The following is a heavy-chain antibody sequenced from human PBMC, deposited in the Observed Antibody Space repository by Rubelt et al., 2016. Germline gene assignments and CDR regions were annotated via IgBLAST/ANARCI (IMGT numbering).Heavy chain of an antibody. CDR1: GYTLTELS. CDR2: FDPEDGET. CDR3: ATFGGSYYALWGFDY. J-gene: IGHJ4*02. Sequence: VQLVQSGAEVKKPGASVKVSCKVSGYTLTELSMHWVRQAPGKGLEWMEGFDPEDGETIYAKKFQSRVTMTENTSADTAKMVLSSLRSEDTAGYYCATFGGSYYALWGFDYWGQGTLVTVSS. D-gene: IGHD1-26*01. V-gene: IGHV1-24*01.